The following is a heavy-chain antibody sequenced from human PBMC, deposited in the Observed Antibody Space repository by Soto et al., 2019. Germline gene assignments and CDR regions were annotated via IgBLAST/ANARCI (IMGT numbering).Heavy chain of an antibody. J-gene: IGHJ4*02. CDR2: ISYDGSNK. Sequence: SLRLSCAASGFTFSSYVMHWVRQAPGKGLEWVAVISYDGSNKYYADSVKGRFTISRDNSKNTLYLQMNSLRAEDTAVYYCAKDDDSSGYYKPIDYWGQGTLVTVSS. D-gene: IGHD3-22*01. V-gene: IGHV3-30*18. CDR1: GFTFSSYV. CDR3: AKDDDSSGYYKPIDY.